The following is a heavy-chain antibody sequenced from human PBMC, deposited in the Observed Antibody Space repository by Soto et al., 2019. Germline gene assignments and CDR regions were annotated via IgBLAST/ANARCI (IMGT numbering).Heavy chain of an antibody. CDR2: INPSGGST. V-gene: IGHV1-46*03. CDR3: ARDLFGTTGTTSGTGY. D-gene: IGHD1-1*01. J-gene: IGHJ4*02. Sequence: QVQLVQSGAEVKKPGASVKVSCKASGYTFTSYYMHWVRQAPGQGLEWMGIINPSGGSTSYAQKFQGRVTMTRDTSTSTVYMELSSLRSEDTAVYYCARDLFGTTGTTSGTGYWGQGTLVTVSS. CDR1: GYTFTSYY.